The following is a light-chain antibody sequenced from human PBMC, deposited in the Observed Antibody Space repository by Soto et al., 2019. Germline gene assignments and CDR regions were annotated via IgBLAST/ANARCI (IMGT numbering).Light chain of an antibody. CDR1: QSVSSY. CDR2: DAS. V-gene: IGKV3-11*01. Sequence: IVLTQSPATLSLSPGERATISCRASQSVSSYLAWYQQKPGKAPRLLIYDASNRPTGIPARFSGSGSGTDFTLTIISLEPQDFVVYYCQQRRNWPPEYTFGQGTKLEIK. CDR3: QQRRNWPPEYT. J-gene: IGKJ2*01.